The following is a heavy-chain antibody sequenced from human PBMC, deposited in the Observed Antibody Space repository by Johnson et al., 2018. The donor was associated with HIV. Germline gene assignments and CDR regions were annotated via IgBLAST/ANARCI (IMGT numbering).Heavy chain of an antibody. CDR2: ISYDGSNK. CDR3: AKGTSRGWADAFDV. V-gene: IGHV3-30-3*01. D-gene: IGHD6-19*01. Sequence: HVQLVESGGGLVQPGRSLRLSCAASGFTFSRYAMHWVRQAPGKGLEWVAVISYDGSNKYYADSVKGPFTISRDNSKNTLDLQMNSLRDEDTAVYYCAKGTSRGWADAFDVWGQGTMVTVSS. J-gene: IGHJ3*01. CDR1: GFTFSRYA.